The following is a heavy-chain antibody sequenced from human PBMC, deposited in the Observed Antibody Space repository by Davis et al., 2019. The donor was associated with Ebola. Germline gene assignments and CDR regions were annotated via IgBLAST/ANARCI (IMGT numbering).Heavy chain of an antibody. CDR2: IYPGDSDT. Sequence: PGGSLRLSCKGSGYSFTSYWIGWVRQMPGKGLEWMGIIYPGDSDTRYSPSFQGQVTISADKSISTAYLQWSSLKASDTAMYYCARTITIFGVVKNEDAFDIWGQGTMVTVSS. J-gene: IGHJ3*02. CDR1: GYSFTSYW. CDR3: ARTITIFGVVKNEDAFDI. D-gene: IGHD3-3*01. V-gene: IGHV5-51*01.